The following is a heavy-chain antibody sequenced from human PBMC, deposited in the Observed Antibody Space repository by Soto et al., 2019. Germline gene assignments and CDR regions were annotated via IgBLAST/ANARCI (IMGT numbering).Heavy chain of an antibody. V-gene: IGHV4-34*01. CDR2: INYSGST. J-gene: IGHJ4*02. Sequence: PSETLSLTCAVYGGSFSGYYWSWIRQPPGKGLEWIGDINYSGSTHYNPSLKSRVTVSGDTSKSQFSLRLSSVTAADTAVYYCARHVDYGDYHTDYWGQGTLVTVSS. CDR3: ARHVDYGDYHTDY. D-gene: IGHD4-17*01. CDR1: GGSFSGYY.